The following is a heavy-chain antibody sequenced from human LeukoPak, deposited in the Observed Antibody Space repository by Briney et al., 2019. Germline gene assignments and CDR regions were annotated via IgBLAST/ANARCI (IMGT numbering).Heavy chain of an antibody. V-gene: IGHV3-23*01. CDR3: EKLGYYDILTGYYKGRNRVFDY. J-gene: IGHJ4*02. CDR2: ISGSGGST. Sequence: GGSLRLSCAASGFTFSSYAMSWVRQAPGKGLEWVSAISGSGGSTYYADCVKGRFTISRDNSKNTLYLQMNSLRAEDTAVYYCEKLGYYDILTGYYKGRNRVFDYWGQGTLVTVSS. CDR1: GFTFSSYA. D-gene: IGHD3-9*01.